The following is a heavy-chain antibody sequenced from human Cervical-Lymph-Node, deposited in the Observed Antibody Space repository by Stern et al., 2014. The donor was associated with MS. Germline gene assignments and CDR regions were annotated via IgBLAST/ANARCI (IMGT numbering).Heavy chain of an antibody. CDR2: IFPVFGTP. CDR3: ALSSETSDRWYSLGYDL. D-gene: IGHD6-13*01. Sequence: QVQLVQSGAEVTQPGSSVKLSCKASGGIFSKFPSRWVRQAPGQGLEWLGGIFPVFGTPTYAQEFRGRVTITADVSTSTVYMELSSLRSDDTAVYYCALSSETSDRWYSLGYDLWGQGTLVTVSS. V-gene: IGHV1-69*01. CDR1: GGIFSKFP. J-gene: IGHJ5*02.